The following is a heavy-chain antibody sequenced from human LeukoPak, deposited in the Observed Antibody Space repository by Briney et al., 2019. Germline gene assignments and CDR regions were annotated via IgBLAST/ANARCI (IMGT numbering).Heavy chain of an antibody. Sequence: ASVKVSCKASGGTFSSYAISWVRQAPGQGLEWMGGIIPIFGTANYAQKFQGRVTITADESTSTAYMELSSPRSEDTAVYYCARAPYSYGLLDLNATPFDYWGQGTLVTVSS. CDR2: IIPIFGTA. D-gene: IGHD5-18*01. CDR3: ARAPYSYGLLDLNATPFDY. CDR1: GGTFSSYA. V-gene: IGHV1-69*13. J-gene: IGHJ4*02.